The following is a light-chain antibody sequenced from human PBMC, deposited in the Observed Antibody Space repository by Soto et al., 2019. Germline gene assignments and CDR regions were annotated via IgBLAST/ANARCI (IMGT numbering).Light chain of an antibody. CDR1: QSVSSY. CDR2: DAS. J-gene: IGKJ5*01. CDR3: QQRSNWPSIT. V-gene: IGKV3-11*01. Sequence: EIVLTQSPATLSLSPGERATLSCRASQSVSSYLAWYQQKPGQSPRLLIYDASTRAPGIPARFSGSGTGTDFTRTILSLEPEDSAVYHCQQRSNWPSITFGQGTRLEIK.